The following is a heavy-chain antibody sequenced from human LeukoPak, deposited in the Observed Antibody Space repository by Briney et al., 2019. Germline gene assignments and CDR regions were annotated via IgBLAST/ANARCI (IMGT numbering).Heavy chain of an antibody. Sequence: GGALRLSCAASGFTFRTYAMNWVRQAPPKRLEWVSTIGGGGPTTDYEDSVKDRFTISRDNSKNTLYLQMNSLRAADTAVYFCARGFLGGTDQYFDAWGQGTLVTVSS. J-gene: IGHJ4*02. CDR3: ARGFLGGTDQYFDA. CDR2: IGGGGPTT. CDR1: GFTFRTYA. D-gene: IGHD1-26*01. V-gene: IGHV3-23*01.